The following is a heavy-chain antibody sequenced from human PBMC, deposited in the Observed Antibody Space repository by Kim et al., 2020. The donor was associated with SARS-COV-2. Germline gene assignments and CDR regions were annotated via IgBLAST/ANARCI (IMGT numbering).Heavy chain of an antibody. J-gene: IGHJ4*02. Sequence: LESVKGGVTNSRYNAKNSRFLQMNSLRAEDTGVYYCAKTIGGADINFDYWGQGTLVTVSS. CDR3: AKTIGGADINFDY. V-gene: IGHV3-7*01. D-gene: IGHD3-9*01.